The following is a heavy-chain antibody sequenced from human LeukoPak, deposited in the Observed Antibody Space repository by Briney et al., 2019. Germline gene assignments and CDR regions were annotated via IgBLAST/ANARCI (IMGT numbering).Heavy chain of an antibody. J-gene: IGHJ2*01. D-gene: IGHD2-2*02. CDR3: ARDFLSDCSSTSCYSGGYFDL. CDR1: GFTFSSYD. V-gene: IGHV3-13*01. CDR2: IGTAGDT. Sequence: GGSLRLSCAASGFTFSSYDMHWVRQATGKGLEWVSAIGTAGDTYYPGSVEGRFTISRENAKNSLYLQMNSLRAGDTAVYYCARDFLSDCSSTSCYSGGYFDLWGRGTLVTVSS.